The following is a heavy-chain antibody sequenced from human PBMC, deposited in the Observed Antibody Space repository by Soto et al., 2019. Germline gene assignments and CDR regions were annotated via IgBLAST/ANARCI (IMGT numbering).Heavy chain of an antibody. V-gene: IGHV5-51*01. CDR1: GYSFTHKW. CDR2: IYPLDSYT. D-gene: IGHD3-16*01. CDR3: ARHLYSYWWMGAFDI. J-gene: IGHJ3*02. Sequence: GESLKISCQASGYSFTHKWIAWVRQRPGKGLEWLGVIYPLDSYTKYSPSFEGQVTMSVDKSVKTASLLLNSLKASDTAMYYCARHLYSYWWMGAFDIWGQGTMVTVSS.